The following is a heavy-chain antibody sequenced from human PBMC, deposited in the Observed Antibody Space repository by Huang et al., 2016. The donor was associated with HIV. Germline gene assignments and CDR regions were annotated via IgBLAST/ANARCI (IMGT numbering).Heavy chain of an antibody. CDR2: INPKRGGT. D-gene: IGHD6-6*01. CDR1: GYPFTDSN. J-gene: IGHJ4*02. CDR3: ARDWSFGSSTSPAD. Sequence: QVQLVQSGAEVKNPGASVRVSCKASGYPFTDSNIHWVRQAPGQGLGWMGWINPKRGGTSYAQRFQGRVTMTRDTTISTVHMDLRRIQSDDTAVYFCARDWSFGSSTSPADRGQGTLVTVSS. V-gene: IGHV1-2*02.